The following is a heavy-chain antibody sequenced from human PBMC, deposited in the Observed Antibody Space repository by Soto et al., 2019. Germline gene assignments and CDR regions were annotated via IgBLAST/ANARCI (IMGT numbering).Heavy chain of an antibody. CDR1: GGSISSGGYY. J-gene: IGHJ6*02. CDR2: IYYSGST. Sequence: SETLSLTXTVSGGSISSGGYYWSWIRQHPGKGLEWIGYIYYSGSTYYNPSLKSRVTISVDTSKNQFSLKLSSVTAADTAVYYCARREMATIGDYYYGMDVWGQGTTVTVSS. V-gene: IGHV4-31*02. CDR3: ARREMATIGDYYYGMDV. D-gene: IGHD5-12*01.